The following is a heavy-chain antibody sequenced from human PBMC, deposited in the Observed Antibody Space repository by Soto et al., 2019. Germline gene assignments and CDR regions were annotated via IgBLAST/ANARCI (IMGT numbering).Heavy chain of an antibody. CDR3: ARYGVELPTDYYYYMDV. V-gene: IGHV1-69*02. D-gene: IGHD1-7*01. Sequence: GASVTVSCKTSGGTFSSYTVIWVRQAPGQGLEWMGRIIPILGIANYAQKFQGRVTITADKSTSTAYMELSSLRSEDTAVYYCARYGVELPTDYYYYMDVWGKGTTVTVSS. J-gene: IGHJ6*03. CDR1: GGTFSSYT. CDR2: IIPILGIA.